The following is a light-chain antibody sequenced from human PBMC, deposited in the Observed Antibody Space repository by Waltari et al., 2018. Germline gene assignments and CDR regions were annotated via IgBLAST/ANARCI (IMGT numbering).Light chain of an antibody. J-gene: IGKJ4*01. CDR2: WAS. V-gene: IGKV4-1*01. Sequence: DIVMTQSPDSLAVSLGERATINCKSSQSVFHSSDSKNYLTWYQQKPGQPPKLLIYWASTRQSGVPDRFSGSGSGTDFTLTISSLQAEDVALYYGKQHDSSPLTFGGGTKVEIQ. CDR1: QSVFHSSDSKNY. CDR3: KQHDSSPLT.